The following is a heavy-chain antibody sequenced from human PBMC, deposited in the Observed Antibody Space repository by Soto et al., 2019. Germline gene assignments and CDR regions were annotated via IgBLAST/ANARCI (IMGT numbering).Heavy chain of an antibody. D-gene: IGHD4-17*01. CDR3: ARDSSPLVYGDYPRYYFDY. Sequence: GGSLRLSCAASGFTFSDYYMSWIRQAPGKGLEWVSYISSSGSTIYYADSVKGRFTISRDNAKNSLYLQMNSLRAEDTAVYYCARDSSPLVYGDYPRYYFDYWGQGTLVTVSS. CDR1: GFTFSDYY. CDR2: ISSSGSTI. J-gene: IGHJ4*02. V-gene: IGHV3-11*01.